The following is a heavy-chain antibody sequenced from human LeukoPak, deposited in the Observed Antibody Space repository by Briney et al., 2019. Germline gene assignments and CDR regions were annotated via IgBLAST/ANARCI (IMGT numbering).Heavy chain of an antibody. V-gene: IGHV3-74*01. D-gene: IGHD1-26*01. Sequence: GGSLRLSCAASGFIFSNYWMHWVRQAPGKGLVWVSRINSDGSSTNYADSVKGRFTISRDNAKNTLYLQMNSLRAEDTAVYYCAKGGWQLLPDAFAIWGQGTMVTVSS. CDR1: GFIFSNYW. CDR3: AKGGWQLLPDAFAI. CDR2: INSDGSST. J-gene: IGHJ3*02.